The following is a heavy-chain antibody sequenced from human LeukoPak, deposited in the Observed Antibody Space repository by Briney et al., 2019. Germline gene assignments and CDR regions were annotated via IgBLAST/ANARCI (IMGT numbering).Heavy chain of an antibody. CDR2: IYYSGST. J-gene: IGHJ3*02. V-gene: IGHV4-59*01. CDR3: AREMRPETSLGDAFHI. CDR1: GGSISSYY. D-gene: IGHD3-3*02. Sequence: PSETLSLTCTVSGGSISSYYWSWIRQPPGKGLEWIGYIYYSGSTNYNPSLKSRVTISVDTSKNQFSLKLSSVTAADTAVYYCAREMRPETSLGDAFHIWGQDTMVSVPT.